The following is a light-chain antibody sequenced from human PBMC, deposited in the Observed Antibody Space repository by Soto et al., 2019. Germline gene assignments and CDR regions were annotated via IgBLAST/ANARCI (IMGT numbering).Light chain of an antibody. CDR2: EVS. J-gene: IGLJ3*02. Sequence: QSALTQPASVSGSPGQSITISCTGTSSDVGGYDFVSWYRQYPGQAPKILIYEVSNRPSGVSNRFSGSKSGYTASLTISELQAEDEADYYCTSFTSSSTWVFGGGTKLTVL. CDR1: SSDVGGYDF. CDR3: TSFTSSSTWV. V-gene: IGLV2-14*01.